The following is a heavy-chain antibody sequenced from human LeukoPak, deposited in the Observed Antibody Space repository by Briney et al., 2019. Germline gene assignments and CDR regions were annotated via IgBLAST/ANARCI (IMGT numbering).Heavy chain of an antibody. CDR3: ARDSEGRYFDWLPSWYDAFDI. D-gene: IGHD3-9*01. CDR2: IKQDGSEK. CDR1: GFTFSSYW. Sequence: GGSLRLSCAASGFTFSSYWMSWVRQAPGKGLEWVANIKQDGSEKYYVDSVKGRFTISRDNSRNTLYLQMNSLRAEDTAVYYCARDSEGRYFDWLPSWYDAFDIWGQGTMVTVSS. V-gene: IGHV3-7*01. J-gene: IGHJ3*02.